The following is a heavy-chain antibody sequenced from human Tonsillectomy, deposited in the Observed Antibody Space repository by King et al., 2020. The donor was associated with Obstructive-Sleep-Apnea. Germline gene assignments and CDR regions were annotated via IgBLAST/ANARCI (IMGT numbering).Heavy chain of an antibody. CDR1: GFTFSNAW. CDR3: TTVALSSFWSGYKNWFDP. Sequence: VQLVESGGGLVKPGGSLRLSCAASGFTFSNAWMSWVRQAPGKGLEWVGRIKSKTDGGTTDYAAPVKGRFTISRDDSKNTLYLQMNSLKTEDTAVYYCTTVALSSFWSGYKNWFDPWGQGSLVTVSS. V-gene: IGHV3-15*01. J-gene: IGHJ5*02. CDR2: IKSKTDGGTT. D-gene: IGHD3-3*01.